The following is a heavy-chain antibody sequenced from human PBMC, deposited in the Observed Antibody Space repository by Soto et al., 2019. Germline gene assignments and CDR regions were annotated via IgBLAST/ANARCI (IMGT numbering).Heavy chain of an antibody. V-gene: IGHV1-69*02. CDR3: ARGTRDGYNSPFDY. Sequence: QVQLVQSGAEVKKPGSSVKVSCKASGGTFSSYTISWVRQAPGQGLEWMGRIIPILGIANYAQKFQGRVTXXAXKXXSTAYMELSSLRSEDTAVYYCARGTRDGYNSPFDYWGQGTLVTVSS. CDR2: IIPILGIA. CDR1: GGTFSSYT. J-gene: IGHJ4*02. D-gene: IGHD5-12*01.